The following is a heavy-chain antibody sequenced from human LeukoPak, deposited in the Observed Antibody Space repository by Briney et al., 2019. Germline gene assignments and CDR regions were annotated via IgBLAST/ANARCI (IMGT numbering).Heavy chain of an antibody. CDR3: ARDLDPLNY. Sequence: PGGSLRLSCAASGFTFSGYNLNWVRQAPGEWLEWVSYISSSGSTIYYADSVKGRFTISRDNAKNSLFLQMNSLRAEDTAVYYCARDLDPLNYWGQGTLVTVSS. V-gene: IGHV3-48*01. D-gene: IGHD3/OR15-3a*01. CDR1: GFTFSGYN. CDR2: ISSSGSTI. J-gene: IGHJ4*02.